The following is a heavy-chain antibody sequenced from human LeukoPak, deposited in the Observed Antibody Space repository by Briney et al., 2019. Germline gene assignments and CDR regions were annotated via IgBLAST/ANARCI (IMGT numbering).Heavy chain of an antibody. CDR2: INPGGSST. Sequence: PGGSLRLSCAASGFTFSSYWMHWVRHVPGKGLVWVSRINPGGSSTAYADSVKGRFTISRDNAKSTLYLQMDSLRAEDTAIYYCARSNQADDYWGQGTLVTVSS. CDR1: GFTFSSYW. J-gene: IGHJ4*02. D-gene: IGHD1-14*01. CDR3: ARSNQADDY. V-gene: IGHV3-74*01.